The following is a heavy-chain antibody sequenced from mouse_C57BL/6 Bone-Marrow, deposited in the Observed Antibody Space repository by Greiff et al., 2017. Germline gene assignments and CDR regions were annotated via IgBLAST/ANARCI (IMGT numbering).Heavy chain of an antibody. CDR3: ARDYGSSYWYFDV. J-gene: IGHJ1*03. D-gene: IGHD1-1*01. CDR1: GYTFTSYD. V-gene: IGHV1-85*01. Sequence: QVQLQQSGPELVKPGASVKLSCKASGYTFTSYDINWVKQRPGQGLEWIGWIYPRDGSTKYNETFKGKATLTVDTSSSTAYMELHSLTSDDSAVYFCARDYGSSYWYFDVWGTGTTVTVSS. CDR2: IYPRDGST.